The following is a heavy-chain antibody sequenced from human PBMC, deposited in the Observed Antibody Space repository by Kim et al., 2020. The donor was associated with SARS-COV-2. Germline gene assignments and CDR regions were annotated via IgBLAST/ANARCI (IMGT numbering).Heavy chain of an antibody. CDR1: GGSISSYY. V-gene: IGHV4-59*08. D-gene: IGHD6-6*01. Sequence: SETLSLTCTVSGGSISSYYWSWIRQPPGKGLEWIGYIYYSGSTNYNPSLKSRVTISVDTSKNQFSLKLSSVTAADTAVYYCARGEIAARPAATTDHSLLYLFDYWGQGTLVTVSS. J-gene: IGHJ4*02. CDR3: ARGEIAARPAATTDHSLLYLFDY. CDR2: IYYSGST.